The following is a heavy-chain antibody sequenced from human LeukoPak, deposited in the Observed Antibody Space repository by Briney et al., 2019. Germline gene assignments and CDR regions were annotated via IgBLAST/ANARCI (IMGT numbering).Heavy chain of an antibody. J-gene: IGHJ4*02. CDR1: GGSFSGYY. CDR3: ARRAAAGTDY. V-gene: IGHV4-34*01. D-gene: IGHD6-13*01. Sequence: SETLSLTCAVYGGSFSGYYWSWIRQPPGKGLEWIGETNHSGSTNYNPSLKSRVTISVDTSKNQFSLKLSSVTAADTAVYYCARRAAAGTDYWGQGTLVTVSS. CDR2: TNHSGST.